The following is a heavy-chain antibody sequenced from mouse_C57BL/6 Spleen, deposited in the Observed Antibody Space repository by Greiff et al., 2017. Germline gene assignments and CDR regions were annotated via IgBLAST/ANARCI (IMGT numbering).Heavy chain of an antibody. Sequence: VQLQQSGPELVKPGASVKISCKASGYTFTDYYMNWVKQSHGKSLEWIGDINPNNGGTSYNQKFKGKATLTVDKSSSTAYMDLRSLTSEDSAVCDCARGTLDGYLWYFDVWGTGTTVTVSS. D-gene: IGHD2-3*01. J-gene: IGHJ1*03. CDR3: ARGTLDGYLWYFDV. V-gene: IGHV1-26*01. CDR2: INPNNGGT. CDR1: GYTFTDYY.